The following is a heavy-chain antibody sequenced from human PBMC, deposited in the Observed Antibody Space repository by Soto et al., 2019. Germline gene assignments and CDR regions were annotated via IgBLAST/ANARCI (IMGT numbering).Heavy chain of an antibody. CDR1: GFTFSTYA. J-gene: IGHJ4*02. CDR2: IWYDGSNK. D-gene: IGHD5-18*01. CDR3: ARAGEIQLRLAGGFDY. Sequence: QVQLVESGGGVVQPGRSLRLSCATSGFTFSTYAMHWARQAPGKGLEWVAIIWYDGSNKYYADSVKGRFTISRDNSKNTLYLQMNSLRTEDTAVYYCARAGEIQLRLAGGFDYWGRGTLVTVSS. V-gene: IGHV3-33*01.